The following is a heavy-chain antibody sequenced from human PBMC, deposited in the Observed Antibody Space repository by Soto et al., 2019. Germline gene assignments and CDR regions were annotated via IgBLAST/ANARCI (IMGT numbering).Heavy chain of an antibody. CDR1: GFTFSSYA. CDR2: ISYDGSNK. J-gene: IGHJ6*02. CDR3: ARGAVAGIAYYYGMDV. D-gene: IGHD6-19*01. Sequence: GGSLRLSCAASGFTFSSYAMYWVRQAPGKGLEWVAVISYDGSNKYYADSVKGRFTISRDNSKNTLYLQMNSLRAEDTAVYYCARGAVAGIAYYYGMDVWGQGTTVTVSS. V-gene: IGHV3-30-3*01.